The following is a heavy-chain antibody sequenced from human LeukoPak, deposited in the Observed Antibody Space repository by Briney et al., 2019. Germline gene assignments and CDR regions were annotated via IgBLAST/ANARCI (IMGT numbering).Heavy chain of an antibody. CDR3: ARDRPSTYNSSWHNWFDP. D-gene: IGHD6-13*01. Sequence: GASVKVSCKASGYTFTGYYMHWVRQAPGQGLEWMGWINPNSGGTNYAQKFQGRVTMTRDTSISTAYMELSRLRSDDTAVYYCARDRPSTYNSSWHNWFDPWGQGTLVTVSS. J-gene: IGHJ5*02. CDR1: GYTFTGYY. V-gene: IGHV1-2*02. CDR2: INPNSGGT.